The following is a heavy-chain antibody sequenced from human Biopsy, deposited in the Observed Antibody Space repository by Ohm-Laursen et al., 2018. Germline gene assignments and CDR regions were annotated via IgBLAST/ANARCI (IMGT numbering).Heavy chain of an antibody. CDR3: ARGSFAPDF. CDR1: GFTFSDYY. D-gene: IGHD2/OR15-2a*01. V-gene: IGHV3-11*01. Sequence: GSLRLSCSASGFTFSDYYMSWIRQAPGKGLKWVSYISSRTNTIYYADSVKGRFTISRDNAKNSLYLQMNRLRAEDTAVYYCARGSFAPDFWGQGTQVTVSS. CDR2: ISSRTNTI. J-gene: IGHJ4*02.